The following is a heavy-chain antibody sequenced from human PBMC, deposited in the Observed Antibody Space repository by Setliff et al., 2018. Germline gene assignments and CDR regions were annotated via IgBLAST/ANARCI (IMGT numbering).Heavy chain of an antibody. CDR1: GYTFTTYA. CDR2: INTNTGST. D-gene: IGHD2-2*01. J-gene: IGHJ5*02. V-gene: IGHV7-4-1*02. Sequence: ASVKVSCKASGYTFTTYAMGWMRQAPGQGLEWMGWINTNTGSTNYAQGFTGRFVFSLDTSVSTAYLQISSLKPEDTAVYYCARDLGYCSRTSCHGDWFDPWGQGTRVTVSS. CDR3: ARDLGYCSRTSCHGDWFDP.